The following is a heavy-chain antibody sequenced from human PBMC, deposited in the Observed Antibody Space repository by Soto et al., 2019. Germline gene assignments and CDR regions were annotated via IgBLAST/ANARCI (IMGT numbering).Heavy chain of an antibody. CDR2: ISTHNGNT. J-gene: IGHJ3*02. V-gene: IGHV1-18*04. CDR3: AREGILGPHDGYDM. Sequence: ASVKVSCKASGHTFTSSGISWVRQAPGQGFEWMGWISTHNGNTIYAPRVQDRVTMTTQISTNTAYMELRSLRDDDTAVYYRAREGILGPHDGYDMWGQGTLVTVSS. D-gene: IGHD3-3*01. CDR1: GHTFTSSG.